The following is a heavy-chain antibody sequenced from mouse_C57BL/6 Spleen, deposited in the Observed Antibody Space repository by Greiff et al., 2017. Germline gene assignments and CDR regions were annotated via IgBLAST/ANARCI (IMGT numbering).Heavy chain of an antibody. D-gene: IGHD1-1*01. CDR1: GYTFTDYY. CDR3: AREGDYGGRRYFDV. V-gene: IGHV1-76*01. Sequence: VQLQQSGAELVRPGASVKLSCKASGYTFTDYYINWVQQRPGQGLEWIARIYPGSGNTYYNEKFKGKATLTAEKSSSTAYMQLSSLTSEDSAVYCCAREGDYGGRRYFDVWGTGTTVTVSS. J-gene: IGHJ1*03. CDR2: IYPGSGNT.